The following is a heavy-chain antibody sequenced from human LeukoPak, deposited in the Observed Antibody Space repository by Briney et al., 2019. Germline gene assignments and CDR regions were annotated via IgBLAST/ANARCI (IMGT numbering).Heavy chain of an antibody. CDR3: ARDLASGSYGVG. CDR2: ISSSSSNI. CDR1: GFTFSSYG. Sequence: GGSLRLSCAASGFTFSSYGMNWVRQAPGKGLEWISYISSSSSNIHDADSVKGRFTISRDNAKNSLYLQINSLRAEDTAVYYCARDLASGSYGVGWGQGTLVTVSS. J-gene: IGHJ4*02. D-gene: IGHD1-26*01. V-gene: IGHV3-48*01.